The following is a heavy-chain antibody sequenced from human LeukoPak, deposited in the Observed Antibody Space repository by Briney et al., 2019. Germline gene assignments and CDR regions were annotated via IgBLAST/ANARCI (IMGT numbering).Heavy chain of an antibody. CDR2: ISSSSSYI. Sequence: PGGSLRLSCAASGFTFSSYSMNWVRQAPGKGLEWVSSISSSSSYIYYADSVKGRFTISRDNAKNSQYLQMNSLRAEDTAVYYCARAGYSGYGAPGYYMDVWGKGTTVTVSS. V-gene: IGHV3-21*01. CDR1: GFTFSSYS. D-gene: IGHD5-12*01. CDR3: ARAGYSGYGAPGYYMDV. J-gene: IGHJ6*03.